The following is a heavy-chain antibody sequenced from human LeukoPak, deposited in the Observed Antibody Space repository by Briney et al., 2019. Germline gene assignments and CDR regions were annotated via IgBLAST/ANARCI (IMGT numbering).Heavy chain of an antibody. J-gene: IGHJ4*02. CDR2: IYYSWST. V-gene: IGHV4-59*01. CDR3: ARGVVPAAPTLFAY. D-gene: IGHD2-2*01. Sequence: SEPLSLTCTASGGSISSYYWSWLRQPPGKRLEWIGYIYYSWSTNYNPSLKSRVTISVDTSKNQFSLKLSSVTAADTAVYYCARGVVPAAPTLFAYWGQGTLVTVSS. CDR1: GGSISSYY.